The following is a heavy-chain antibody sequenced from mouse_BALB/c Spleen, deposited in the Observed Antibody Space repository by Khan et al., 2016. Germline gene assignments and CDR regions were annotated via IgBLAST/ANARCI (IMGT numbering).Heavy chain of an antibody. CDR2: IYPGGGYT. V-gene: IGHV1-63*02. D-gene: IGHD1-1*01. CDR3: ARCYYGSSYWYFEV. Sequence: QVQLQQSGAELVRPGTSVKISCKASGYTFTNYWLGWVKQRPGHGLEWIGDIYPGGGYTNYNEKFKGKATLTADTSSSTAYMQLSSLTSEDSAVYFCARCYYGSSYWYFEVWGAGTTVTVSP. CDR1: GYTFTNYW. J-gene: IGHJ1*01.